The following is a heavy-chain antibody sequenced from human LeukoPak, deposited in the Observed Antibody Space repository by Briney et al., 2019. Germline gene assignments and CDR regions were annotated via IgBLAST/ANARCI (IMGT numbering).Heavy chain of an antibody. Sequence: PSETLSLTCTVSGGSISSSSYYWGWIRQPPGKGLEWIGSIYYSGSTYYNPSLKSRVTISVDTSKNQFSLKLSSVTAADTAVYYCARVVYDSSTYPKSYFDFWGQGTLVTVSS. CDR2: IYYSGST. V-gene: IGHV4-39*07. CDR1: GGSISSSSYY. D-gene: IGHD3-22*01. J-gene: IGHJ4*02. CDR3: ARVVYDSSTYPKSYFDF.